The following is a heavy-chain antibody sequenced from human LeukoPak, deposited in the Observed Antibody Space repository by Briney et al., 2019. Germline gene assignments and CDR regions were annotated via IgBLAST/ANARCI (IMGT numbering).Heavy chain of an antibody. CDR1: GGSISRSSYY. CDR3: ARHVGSGSYFDY. Sequence: SETLSLTCTVSGGSISRSSYYWGWIRQPPGKGLEWIGQINHSGSTNYNPSLKSRVTISVDTSKNQFSLKLSSVTAADTAVYYCARHVGSGSYFDYWGQGTLVTVSS. D-gene: IGHD1-26*01. J-gene: IGHJ4*02. V-gene: IGHV4-39*01. CDR2: INHSGST.